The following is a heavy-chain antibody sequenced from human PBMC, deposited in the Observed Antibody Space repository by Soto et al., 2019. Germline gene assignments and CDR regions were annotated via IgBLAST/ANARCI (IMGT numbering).Heavy chain of an antibody. CDR2: ISYDGSNK. CDR3: AKDHYYDSSGYYSHGMDV. J-gene: IGHJ6*02. D-gene: IGHD3-22*01. V-gene: IGHV3-30*18. Sequence: GGSLRLSCAASGFTFSSYGMHWVRQAPGKGLEWVAVISYDGSNKYYADSVKGRFTISRDNSKNTLYLQMNSLRAEDTAVYYCAKDHYYDSSGYYSHGMDVWGQGTTVTVSS. CDR1: GFTFSSYG.